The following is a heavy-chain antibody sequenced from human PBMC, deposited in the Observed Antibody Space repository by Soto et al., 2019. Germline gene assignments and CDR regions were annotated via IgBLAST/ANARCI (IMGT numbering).Heavy chain of an antibody. CDR2: VSDDGNNK. D-gene: IGHD6-19*01. J-gene: IGHJ5*02. CDR3: ARGEPVAGTPWFVP. Sequence: QVQLVESGGGVDQPGRSLRLSCAASGFSFRNYAIQWVRQAPGKGLEWVALVSDDGNNKYYGDSVKGRFTISRDNSRNTLYLEMTSMRPEDTAVYYCARGEPVAGTPWFVPWGQGTLVTVSS. CDR1: GFSFRNYA. V-gene: IGHV3-30-3*01.